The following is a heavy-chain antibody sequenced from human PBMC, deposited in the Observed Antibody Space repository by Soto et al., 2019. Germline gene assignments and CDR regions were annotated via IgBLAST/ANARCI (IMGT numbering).Heavy chain of an antibody. D-gene: IGHD3-22*01. J-gene: IGHJ4*02. CDR2: IRSKANSYAT. Sequence: GGSLRLSCAASGFTFSSSAMHWVRQASGKGLEWVGRIRSKANSYATAYAASVKGRFTISRDDSKNTAYLQMNSLKTEDTAVYYCTGAPPNYYDSSGYLDYWGQGTLVTVSS. CDR1: GFTFSSSA. CDR3: TGAPPNYYDSSGYLDY. V-gene: IGHV3-73*01.